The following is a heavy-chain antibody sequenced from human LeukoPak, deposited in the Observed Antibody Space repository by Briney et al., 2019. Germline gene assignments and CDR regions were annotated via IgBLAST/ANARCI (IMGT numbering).Heavy chain of an antibody. Sequence: GGSLRLSCAASGFTFSSYAMHWVRQAPGKGLVWVSHIGPDGSSTKYADAVKGRFTISRDNAKDTLYLQMNSLSGEDTAVYYCARDSPEPTTPIDYWGQGTLVTVSS. D-gene: IGHD1-14*01. CDR1: GFTFSSYA. J-gene: IGHJ4*02. V-gene: IGHV3-74*03. CDR2: IGPDGSST. CDR3: ARDSPEPTTPIDY.